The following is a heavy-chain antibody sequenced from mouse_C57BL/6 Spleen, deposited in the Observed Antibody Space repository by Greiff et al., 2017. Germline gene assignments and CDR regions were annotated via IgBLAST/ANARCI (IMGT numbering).Heavy chain of an antibody. D-gene: IGHD1-1*02. CDR1: GFTFSDYY. Sequence: EVMLVESGGGLVQPGGSLKLSCAASGFTFSDYYMYWVRQTPEKRLEWVAYISTGGGSTYYPDTVKGRFTISRDNANNTRYLQMSLLKSEDTAMYYGARWGSYLYAMDYWGQGTSVTVSS. CDR2: ISTGGGST. V-gene: IGHV5-12*01. CDR3: ARWGSYLYAMDY. J-gene: IGHJ4*01.